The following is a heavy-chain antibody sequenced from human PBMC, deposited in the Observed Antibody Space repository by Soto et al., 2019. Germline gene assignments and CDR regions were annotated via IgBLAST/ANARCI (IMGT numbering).Heavy chain of an antibody. J-gene: IGHJ5*02. CDR1: GGTFSSYT. V-gene: IGHV1-69*08. CDR2: IIPILGIA. CDR3: ARDNGGVVAATAHWFDP. D-gene: IGHD2-15*01. Sequence: QVQLVQSGAEVKKPGSSVKVSCKASGGTFSSYTISWVRQAPGQGLEWMGRIIPILGIANYAQKFQGRVTITADKSTRTAYMELSSLRSEDTAVYYCARDNGGVVAATAHWFDPWGQGTLVTVSS.